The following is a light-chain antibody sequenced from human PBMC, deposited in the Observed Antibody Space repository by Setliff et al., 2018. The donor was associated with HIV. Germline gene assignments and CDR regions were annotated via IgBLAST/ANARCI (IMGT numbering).Light chain of an antibody. CDR3: SSHTNSGYL. CDR1: SSDVGGFKY. Sequence: QSVLTQPASVSGSPGQSISISCSATSSDVGGFKYVSWYQQHPGKAPKLIIYDVSDRPSGVSNRFSGSKSGNTASLTISGLQAEDEADYHCSSHTNSGYLFGAGTKVTVL. V-gene: IGLV2-14*03. J-gene: IGLJ1*01. CDR2: DVS.